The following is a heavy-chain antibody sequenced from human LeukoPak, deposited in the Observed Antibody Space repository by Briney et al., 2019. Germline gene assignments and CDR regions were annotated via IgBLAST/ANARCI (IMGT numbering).Heavy chain of an antibody. CDR2: IVVGSGNT. D-gene: IGHD3-22*01. J-gene: IGHJ4*02. Sequence: AASVKVSCKASGFTFTSSAMQWVRQARGQLLEWIGWIVVGSGNTNYAQKFQERVTITRDMSTSTAYMELSSLRSGDTAVYYCAAGVSYYYDSSGYYQPDYWGQGTLVTVSS. V-gene: IGHV1-58*02. CDR3: AAGVSYYYDSSGYYQPDY. CDR1: GFTFTSSA.